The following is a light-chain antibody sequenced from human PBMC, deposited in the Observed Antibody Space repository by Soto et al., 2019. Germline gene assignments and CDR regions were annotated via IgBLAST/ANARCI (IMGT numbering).Light chain of an antibody. CDR2: GHN. V-gene: IGLV1-40*01. CDR1: SSNIGAGYD. Sequence: QSVLTQPPSVSGAPGQRVTISCTGSSSNIGAGYDVHWYQQLPGTAPKLLIYGHNNRPSGVPDRFSGSKSGTSASLAVTGLQAEDEAYYYCQSDATGLSVLYGFGTGTKVTVL. J-gene: IGLJ1*01. CDR3: QSDATGLSVLYG.